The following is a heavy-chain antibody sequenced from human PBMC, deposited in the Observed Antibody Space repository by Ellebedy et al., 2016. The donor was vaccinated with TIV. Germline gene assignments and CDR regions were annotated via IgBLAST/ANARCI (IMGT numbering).Heavy chain of an antibody. CDR3: ARGDNYYYDSSGYHYTY. CDR2: INPTSGSS. V-gene: IGHV1-46*01. J-gene: IGHJ4*02. Sequence: ASVKVSCKASGYTFTSYLLYWVRQAPGQGLEWMGIINPTSGSSNYAQKFQGRVTMTRDTSTSTVYMELSSLRSEDTAVYYCARGDNYYYDSSGYHYTYWGQGTLVTVSS. CDR1: GYTFTSYL. D-gene: IGHD3-22*01.